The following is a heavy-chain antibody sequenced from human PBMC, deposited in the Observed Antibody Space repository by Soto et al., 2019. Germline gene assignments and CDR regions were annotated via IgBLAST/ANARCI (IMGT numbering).Heavy chain of an antibody. CDR1: AGSISSYY. V-gene: IGHV4-59*08. CDR3: ARQPYNSGSYYFDY. J-gene: IGHJ4*02. D-gene: IGHD3-10*01. Sequence: SETLSLTCTVPAGSISSYYWSWIRQPPGKGLEWIGYVFHTGSTNYNPSLKSRVTISVDTSKNQFSLKLNSVTAADTAVYFCARQPYNSGSYYFDYWGQGTLVTVSS. CDR2: VFHTGST.